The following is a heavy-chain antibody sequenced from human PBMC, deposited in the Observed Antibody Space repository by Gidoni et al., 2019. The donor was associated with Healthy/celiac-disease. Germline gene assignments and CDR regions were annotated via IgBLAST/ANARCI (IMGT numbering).Heavy chain of an antibody. CDR3: AKDPPVVVVPAAPFDY. D-gene: IGHD2-2*01. V-gene: IGHV3-23*01. J-gene: IGHJ4*02. Sequence: EVQLLESGGGLVQPGGSLRLSCAASGFTFSRYAMSWVRQAPGKGLEWISAISGSGGSTYYADSVKGRFTISRDNSKNTLYLQMNSLRAEDTAVYYCAKDPPVVVVPAAPFDYWGQGTLVTVSS. CDR2: ISGSGGST. CDR1: GFTFSRYA.